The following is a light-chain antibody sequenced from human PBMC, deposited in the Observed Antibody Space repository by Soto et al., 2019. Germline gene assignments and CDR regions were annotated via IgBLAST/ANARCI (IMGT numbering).Light chain of an antibody. CDR2: EVS. CDR3: SSYTSSRTLV. CDR1: SSDVVGYNY. Sequence: QSALTQPASVSGSPGQSITISCTGTSSDVVGYNYVSWYQQHPGKAPKLMIYEVSNRPSGVSNRFSGSKSGNTASLTISGLQAEDEADYFCSSYTSSRTLVFGGGTQLTVL. J-gene: IGLJ2*01. V-gene: IGLV2-14*01.